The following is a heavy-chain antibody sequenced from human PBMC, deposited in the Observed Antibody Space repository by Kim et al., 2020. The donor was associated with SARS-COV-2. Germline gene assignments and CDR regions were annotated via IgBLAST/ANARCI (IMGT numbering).Heavy chain of an antibody. CDR1: GFTFSSYG. D-gene: IGHD5-12*01. CDR3: AKPGSGYDSGGLYYYYGMDV. CDR2: ISYDGSNK. Sequence: GGSLRLSCAASGFTFSSYGMHWVRQAPGKGLEWVAVISYDGSNKYYADSVKGRFTISRDNSKNTLYLQMNSLRAEDTAVYYCAKPGSGYDSGGLYYYYGMDVCGDGTTGTVSP. V-gene: IGHV3-30*18. J-gene: IGHJ6*04.